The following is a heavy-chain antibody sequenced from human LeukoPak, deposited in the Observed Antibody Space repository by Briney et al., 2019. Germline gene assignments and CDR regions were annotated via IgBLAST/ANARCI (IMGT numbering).Heavy chain of an antibody. CDR3: ARVFPVSGVVSDY. J-gene: IGHJ4*02. V-gene: IGHV1-8*01. CDR1: GYTFTSYD. Sequence: ASVKVSCKASGYTFTSYDINWVRQATGQGLEWMGWMNPNSGNTGYAQKFQGRVTMTRNTSISTAYMELSSLRSEDTAVYYCARVFPVSGVVSDYWGQGTLVTVSS. CDR2: MNPNSGNT. D-gene: IGHD3-3*01.